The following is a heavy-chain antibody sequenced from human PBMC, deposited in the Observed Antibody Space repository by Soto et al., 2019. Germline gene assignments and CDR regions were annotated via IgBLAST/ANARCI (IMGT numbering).Heavy chain of an antibody. CDR3: ARDLTTATGAFDY. J-gene: IGHJ4*02. D-gene: IGHD6-13*01. CDR2: ISSSSNNI. Sequence: EVQLVESGRGLVKPGGSLRLSCAASGFSLSTYSMNWVRQAPGKGLEWVSSISSSSNNIYYADSVKGRFTISRDNAKNSLFLQVNSLRDEVTAVYLCARDLTTATGAFDYSGQGTLVTVSS. V-gene: IGHV3-21*01. CDR1: GFSLSTYS.